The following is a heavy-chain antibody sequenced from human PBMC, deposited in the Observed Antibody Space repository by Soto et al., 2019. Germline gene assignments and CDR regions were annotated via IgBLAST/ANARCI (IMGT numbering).Heavy chain of an antibody. CDR2: IRSDGTNA. V-gene: IGHV3-74*03. CDR1: GFTFSSYW. J-gene: IGHJ4*02. CDR3: VRGDGDYHDGNGYLGRH. D-gene: IGHD3-22*01. Sequence: DVQLVESGGGLFQPGGSLRLSCAASGFTFSSYWMHWVRQAPGKGLVWVSRIRSDGTNAEYAGSVKGRFTISRDNAENTLYLQMNSLIVEDTAVYYCVRGDGDYHDGNGYLGRHWGQGTLVTVSS.